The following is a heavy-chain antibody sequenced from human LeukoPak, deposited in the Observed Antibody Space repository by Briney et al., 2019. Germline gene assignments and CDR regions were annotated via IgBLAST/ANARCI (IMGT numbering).Heavy chain of an antibody. J-gene: IGHJ4*02. V-gene: IGHV1-24*01. CDR3: ATGYGGCSSTSCFLLFDY. D-gene: IGHD2-2*01. CDR2: FDPEDGET. CDR1: GYTLTELS. Sequence: ASVKVSCKVSGYTLTELSKHWLRQAPGKGLEWMGGFDPEDGETIYAQKFQGRVTMTEDTSTDTAYMELSSLRSEDTAVYYCATGYGGCSSTSCFLLFDYWGQGTLVTVSS.